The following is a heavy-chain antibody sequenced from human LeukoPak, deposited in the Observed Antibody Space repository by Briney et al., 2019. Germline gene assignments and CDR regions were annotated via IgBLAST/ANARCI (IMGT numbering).Heavy chain of an antibody. J-gene: IGHJ6*02. CDR2: IYTSGST. D-gene: IGHD2/OR15-2a*01. CDR3: ARQYFTSGKYYYAMDV. Sequence: SETLSLTSTVSGGSISNNYWSWIRQPPGEGLEWIGYIYTSGSTTYSPSLKSRVIMSVDTSKNQFSLQLSSVTAADTAVYYCARQYFTSGKYYYAMDVWGRGTTVTVSS. V-gene: IGHV4-4*09. CDR1: GGSISNNY.